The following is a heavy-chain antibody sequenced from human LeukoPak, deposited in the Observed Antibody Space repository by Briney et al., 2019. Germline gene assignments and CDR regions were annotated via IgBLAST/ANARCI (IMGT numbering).Heavy chain of an antibody. CDR2: ICGSGGST. D-gene: IGHD4-17*01. CDR3: AKLYGDQGSYYYYYGMDV. J-gene: IGHJ6*02. Sequence: GGSLRLSCAASGFTFSSYAMSWVPQSPGKGLEWLSAICGSGGSTYYADSVKGRFTISRDNSKNTLYLEMNSLRAEDTAVYYCAKLYGDQGSYYYYYGMDVWGQGTTVSVSS. CDR1: GFTFSSYA. V-gene: IGHV3-23*01.